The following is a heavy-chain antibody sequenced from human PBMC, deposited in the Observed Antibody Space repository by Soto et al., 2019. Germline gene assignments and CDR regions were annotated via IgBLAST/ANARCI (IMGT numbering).Heavy chain of an antibody. CDR1: GDSVSSNSAA. D-gene: IGHD2-8*01. J-gene: IGHJ6*02. Sequence: SQNLSLTCAISGDSVSSNSAAWNWIRQSPSRGLEWLGRTYYRSKWYNDYAVSVKSRITINPDTSKNQFSLQLNSVTPEDTAVYYCARDRGYCTNGVCYGYYYYGMDVWGQGTTVTVSS. V-gene: IGHV6-1*01. CDR2: TYYRSKWYN. CDR3: ARDRGYCTNGVCYGYYYYGMDV.